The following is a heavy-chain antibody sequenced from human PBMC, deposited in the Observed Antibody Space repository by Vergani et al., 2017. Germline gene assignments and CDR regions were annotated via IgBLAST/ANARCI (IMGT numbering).Heavy chain of an antibody. CDR3: ARGLGTIFGGWFDP. V-gene: IGHV4-59*12. Sequence: QVQLQESGPGLVKPSETLSLTCTVSGGSISSYYWSWIRQPPGKGLEWIGYIYYSGSTNYNPSLKSRVTISVDTSKNQFSLKLNSVTAADTAVYYCARGLGTIFGGWFDPWGQGTLVTVSS. CDR2: IYYSGST. D-gene: IGHD3-3*01. J-gene: IGHJ5*02. CDR1: GGSISSYY.